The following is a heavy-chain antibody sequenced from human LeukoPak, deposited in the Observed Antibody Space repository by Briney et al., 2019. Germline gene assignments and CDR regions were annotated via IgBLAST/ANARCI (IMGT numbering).Heavy chain of an antibody. Sequence: GGSLRLSCAASGFTFSSYSMNWIRQAPGKGLEWVSSISSSTSYIYYADSVKGRFTISKDNAKSSLYLQMNSLRAEDTAVYYCARAGGSTVSHSDYWGQGTLVTVSS. J-gene: IGHJ4*02. CDR3: ARAGGSTVSHSDY. CDR1: GFTFSSYS. V-gene: IGHV3-21*01. D-gene: IGHD4-17*01. CDR2: ISSSTSYI.